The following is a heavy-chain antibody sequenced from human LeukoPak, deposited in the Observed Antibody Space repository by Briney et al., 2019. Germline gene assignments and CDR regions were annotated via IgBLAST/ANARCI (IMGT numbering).Heavy chain of an antibody. V-gene: IGHV4-39*01. D-gene: IGHD2-2*02. Sequence: SETLSLTCTVSGGSISSSSYYWGWIRQPPGKGLEWIGSIYYSGSTYYNPSLKSRVTISVDTSKNQFSLKLSSVTAADTAVYYCAQAYCSSTSCYIDYWGQGTLVTVSS. CDR1: GGSISSSSYY. J-gene: IGHJ4*02. CDR2: IYYSGST. CDR3: AQAYCSSTSCYIDY.